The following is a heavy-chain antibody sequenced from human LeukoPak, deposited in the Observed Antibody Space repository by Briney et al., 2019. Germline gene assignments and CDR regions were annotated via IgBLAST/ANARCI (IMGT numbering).Heavy chain of an antibody. CDR1: GFTFSSYW. CDR3: ARVGYDWNLFDY. D-gene: IGHD1-20*01. V-gene: IGHV3-74*01. Sequence: GGSLRLSCAASGFTFSSYWMHWVRQAPGKGLVWVSRINSDGSSTSYADSVKGRFTISRDNAMNTLYLQMNSLRAEDTAVYYCARVGYDWNLFDYWGQGTLVTVSS. CDR2: INSDGSST. J-gene: IGHJ4*02.